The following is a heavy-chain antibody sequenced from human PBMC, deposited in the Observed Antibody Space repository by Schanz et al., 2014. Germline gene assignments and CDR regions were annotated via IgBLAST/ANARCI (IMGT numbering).Heavy chain of an antibody. CDR2: FYNPGST. CDR3: ARNKYTSGWYYFDY. CDR1: GDSVNSNY. V-gene: IGHV4-59*08. J-gene: IGHJ4*02. D-gene: IGHD6-19*01. Sequence: QVQLQESGPGLVKPSETLSLTCTVSGDSVNSNYWNWIRQSPGRGLEWIGHFYNPGSTNYNPSLKSRPTISIDPSTNRVPLKLTSVTAADTAVYFCARNKYTSGWYYFDYWGQGVLVTVSS.